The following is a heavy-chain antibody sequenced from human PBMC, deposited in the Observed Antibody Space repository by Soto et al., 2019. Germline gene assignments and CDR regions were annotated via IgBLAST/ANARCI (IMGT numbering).Heavy chain of an antibody. V-gene: IGHV3-15*07. CDR1: GFTFSNAW. CDR2: IKSKTDGGTT. CDR3: TTDPHYDFWSGHGYGMDV. Sequence: GGSLRLSCAASGFTFSNAWMNWVRQAPGKGLEWVGRIKSKTDGGTTDYAAPVKGRFTISRDDSKNTLYLQMNSLKTEDIAVYYCTTDPHYDFWSGHGYGMDVWGQGTTVTVSS. J-gene: IGHJ6*02. D-gene: IGHD3-3*01.